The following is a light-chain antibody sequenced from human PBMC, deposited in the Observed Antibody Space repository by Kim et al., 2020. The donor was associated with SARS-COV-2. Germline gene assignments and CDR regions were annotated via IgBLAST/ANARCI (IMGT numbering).Light chain of an antibody. Sequence: SYELTQPPSVSVAPGKTAKITCGGNNIGTKSVHWYQRKPGQAPVMVIFYDTDRPSGIPERVSGSNSGNTATLTISRAEAGDEADYYCQVWDSSSDHPVFGGGTQLTVL. V-gene: IGLV3-21*04. J-gene: IGLJ7*01. CDR3: QVWDSSSDHPV. CDR1: NIGTKS. CDR2: YDT.